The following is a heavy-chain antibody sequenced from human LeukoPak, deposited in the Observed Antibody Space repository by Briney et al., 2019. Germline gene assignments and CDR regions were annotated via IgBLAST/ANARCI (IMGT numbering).Heavy chain of an antibody. V-gene: IGHV1-18*01. CDR2: ISAHNGNT. J-gene: IGHJ4*02. Sequence: GASVKVSCKASGYTFTSYGISWVRQAPGQGLEWMGWISAHNGNTNYAQKLQGRVTMTTDTSTSTAYMELRSLRSDDTAVYYCARDSDLGYCSSTSCLLGDYWGQGTLVTVSS. CDR1: GYTFTSYG. CDR3: ARDSDLGYCSSTSCLLGDY. D-gene: IGHD2-2*01.